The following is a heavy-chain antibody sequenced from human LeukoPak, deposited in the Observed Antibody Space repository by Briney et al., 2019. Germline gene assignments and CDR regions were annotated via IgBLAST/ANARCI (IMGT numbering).Heavy chain of an antibody. CDR3: ARGAVAVAGKIDY. J-gene: IGHJ4*02. CDR1: GFTFSSYS. CDR2: ISSSSSYI. V-gene: IGHV3-21*01. D-gene: IGHD6-19*01. Sequence: GGSLRLSCAASGFTFSSYSMNWVRQAPGKGLEWVSSISSSSSYIYYADSVKGRFTISRDNAKNSLYLQMNSLRAEDTAVYYCARGAVAVAGKIDYWGQGTLVTVSS.